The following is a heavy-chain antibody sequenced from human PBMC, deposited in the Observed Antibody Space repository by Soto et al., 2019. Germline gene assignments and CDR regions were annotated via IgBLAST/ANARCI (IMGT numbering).Heavy chain of an antibody. V-gene: IGHV4-59*08. CDR1: GGSISSYY. CDR2: IYYSGST. CDR3: ANSPGYSSGWPFDY. Sequence: QVQLQESGPGLVKPSETLSLTCTVSGGSISSYYWSWIRQPPGKGLEWIGYIYYSGSTNYNPSLTSRVTLSVDTSKNQFSLKLSSVTAADTAVYYCANSPGYSSGWPFDYWGQGTLVTVSS. J-gene: IGHJ4*02. D-gene: IGHD6-19*01.